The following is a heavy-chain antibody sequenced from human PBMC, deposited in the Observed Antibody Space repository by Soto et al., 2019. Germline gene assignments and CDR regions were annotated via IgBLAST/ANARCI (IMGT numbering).Heavy chain of an antibody. CDR1: GFTFGDHG. CDR3: ARGPRHCSGGSCYSIEY. V-gene: IGHV3-49*04. D-gene: IGHD2-15*01. J-gene: IGHJ4*02. CDR2: IRSKRYGGTT. Sequence: GGSLRLSCTASGFTFGDHGLSWVRQAPGRGLEWVGFIRSKRYGGTTEFAASVKGRFSISRDDSNTIAYLQMNRLQSEDTAVYYCARGPRHCSGGSCYSIEYWGRGTLVTV.